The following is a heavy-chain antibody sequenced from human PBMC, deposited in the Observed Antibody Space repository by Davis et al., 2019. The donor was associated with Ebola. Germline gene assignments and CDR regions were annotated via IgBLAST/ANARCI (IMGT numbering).Heavy chain of an antibody. CDR1: GGSISSHY. CDR2: INYSGRT. CDR3: ARVGGDGSSHLEGLDS. V-gene: IGHV4-59*11. J-gene: IGHJ4*02. Sequence: MPSETLSLTCTVSGGSISSHYWSWVRQPPGKGLEWIADINYSGRTNYNPSLASRVTISIATSKNQFSLNLSSVTAGDTAVYYCARVGGDGSSHLEGLDSWGQGTLVTVSS. D-gene: IGHD3-16*01.